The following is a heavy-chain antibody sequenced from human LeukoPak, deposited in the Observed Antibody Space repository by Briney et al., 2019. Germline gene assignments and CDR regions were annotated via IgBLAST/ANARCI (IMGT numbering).Heavy chain of an antibody. J-gene: IGHJ4*01. CDR3: ARPRYPFRNTDFDN. CDR1: GFTFSSYA. D-gene: IGHD1-14*01. CDR2: ISGSGGST. V-gene: IGHV3-23*01. Sequence: GGSVRLSCAASGFTFSSYAMSWLRQAPGKGLEWVSAISGSGGSTYYADSVKGRFTISRDNSKNTLYLQMNSLRAENTAEYYCARPRYPFRNTDFDNWGQGTMVTASS.